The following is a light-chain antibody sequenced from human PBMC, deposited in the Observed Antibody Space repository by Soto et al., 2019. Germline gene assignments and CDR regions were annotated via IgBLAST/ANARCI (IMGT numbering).Light chain of an antibody. CDR1: QSISSTS. J-gene: IGKJ1*01. CDR2: GVS. Sequence: EIVLTQSPCTLSLSPGERATLSCRASQSISSTSFAWYQQKLDQAPRLLIYGVSSRATGIPDRFSGSGSGTDFTLTINRLEPEDFAVYFCQHYGNSLWTFGQGTKV. V-gene: IGKV3-20*01. CDR3: QHYGNSLWT.